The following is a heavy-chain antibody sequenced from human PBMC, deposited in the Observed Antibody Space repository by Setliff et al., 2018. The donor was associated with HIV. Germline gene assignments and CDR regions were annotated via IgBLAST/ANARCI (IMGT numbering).Heavy chain of an antibody. Sequence: SETLSLTCTVSGASMSSGDYYWSWIRQPPGKGQEWIGYIYYSGNSYYNPSLKSRVTLSVDTSKNQFSLKVNSVTAADTAVYYCAREVNIPVRGITDDAFDIWGQGTMVTVSS. CDR1: GASMSSGDYY. CDR3: AREVNIPVRGITDDAFDI. J-gene: IGHJ3*02. V-gene: IGHV4-30-4*08. CDR2: IYYSGNS. D-gene: IGHD3-10*01.